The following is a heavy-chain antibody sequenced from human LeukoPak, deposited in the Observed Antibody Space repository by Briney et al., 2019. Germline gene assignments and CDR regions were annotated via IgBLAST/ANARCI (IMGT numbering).Heavy chain of an antibody. Sequence: GASVKVSCTAFGGTFSSYAISWVRQAPGQGLEWMGGIIPIFGTANYAQKFQGRVTITADESTSTAYMELSSLRSEDTAVYYCGRPLQRGSWTQRALDYWGQGTLVTVSS. D-gene: IGHD3-10*01. CDR2: IIPIFGTA. CDR1: GGTFSSYA. CDR3: GRPLQRGSWTQRALDY. J-gene: IGHJ4*02. V-gene: IGHV1-69*13.